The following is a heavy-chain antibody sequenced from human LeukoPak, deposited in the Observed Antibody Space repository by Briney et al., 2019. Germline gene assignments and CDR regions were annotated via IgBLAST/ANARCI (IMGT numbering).Heavy chain of an antibody. CDR3: AYTNNLKY. CDR2: IKHDGSEK. J-gene: IGHJ4*02. CDR1: GFTFGDYA. Sequence: GGSLRLSCTASGFTFGDYALSWVRQAPGQGLEWVANIKHDGSEKYYVDSVQGRFTISREDGKNSLSLQMNSVRAEDTAVYYCAYTNNLKYWGQGTLVVVSS. V-gene: IGHV3-7*01. D-gene: IGHD3-16*01.